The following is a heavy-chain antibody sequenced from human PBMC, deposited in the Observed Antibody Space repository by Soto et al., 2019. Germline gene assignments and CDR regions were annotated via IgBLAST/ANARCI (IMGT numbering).Heavy chain of an antibody. CDR1: GGSFSDYA. CDR3: ARDGVRGGWYYFDL. CDR2: IIPKFPTG. D-gene: IGHD6-19*01. V-gene: IGHV1-69*06. J-gene: IGHJ4*02. Sequence: QVQLVQSGTEVKKPGSSVRVSCKGSGGSFSDYAITCVRQAPGQGLEWMGGIIPKFPTGEYAKKFQGTVKITADKSTSTVYLEVSSLRHEDTAVYYCARDGVRGGWYYFDLWGQGTQVSVSS.